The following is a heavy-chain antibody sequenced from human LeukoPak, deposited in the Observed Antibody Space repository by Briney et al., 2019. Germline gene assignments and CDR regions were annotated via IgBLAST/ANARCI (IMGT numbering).Heavy chain of an antibody. CDR1: GYSISSGYY. V-gene: IGHV4-38-2*01. D-gene: IGHD2-21*02. Sequence: SETLSLTCAVSGYSISSGYYWGWIRQPPGRGLEWIGTIYHGGSTYYNPSLTSRVTISVDTSKNQLSLKLTSVTAADTAVYYCARGGFYCGGDCYVDYWGQGTLVTVSS. CDR2: IYHGGST. CDR3: ARGGFYCGGDCYVDY. J-gene: IGHJ4*02.